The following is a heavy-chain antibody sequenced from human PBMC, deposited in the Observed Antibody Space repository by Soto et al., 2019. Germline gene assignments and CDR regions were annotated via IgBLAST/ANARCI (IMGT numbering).Heavy chain of an antibody. CDR1: GYTFTGYY. J-gene: IGHJ3*02. CDR3: AALDYYDSSGYYRSRNAFDI. CDR2: INPNSGGT. V-gene: IGHV1-2*02. D-gene: IGHD3-22*01. Sequence: ASVKVSGKASGYTFTGYYMHWVRQAPGQGLEWMGWINPNSGGTNYAQKFQGRVTMTRDTSISTAYMELSRLRSDDTAVYYCAALDYYDSSGYYRSRNAFDIWGQGTMVTVSS.